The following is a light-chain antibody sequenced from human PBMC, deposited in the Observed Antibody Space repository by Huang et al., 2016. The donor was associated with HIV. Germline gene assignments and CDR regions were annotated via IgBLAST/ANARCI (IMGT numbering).Light chain of an antibody. V-gene: IGKV3-20*01. CDR3: QQYGRFLFT. J-gene: IGKJ3*01. CDR1: QSVSGTY. Sequence: EIVLTQSPGTLSLSPGERATLSCRASQSVSGTYLAWYQQKPGQAPRLLIYGASSRATGIPDRFSGSGSGTDFTLTISRLEPEDFAVYYCQQYGRFLFTFGPGTKVDIK. CDR2: GAS.